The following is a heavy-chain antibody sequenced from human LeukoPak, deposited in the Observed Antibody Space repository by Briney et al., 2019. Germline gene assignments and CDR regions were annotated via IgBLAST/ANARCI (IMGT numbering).Heavy chain of an antibody. CDR1: GGSISNYY. CDR3: AQSPGWAAAGNEYYFDY. V-gene: IGHV4-59*01. J-gene: IGHJ4*02. D-gene: IGHD6-13*01. Sequence: SETLSLTCTVSGGSISNYYWSWIRQSPGKGLEWIAYIHYSGSTHYNPSLKSRVTISLDTSKNQFSLKLSSVSAADTAVYYCAQSPGWAAAGNEYYFDYWGQGTLVTVSS. CDR2: IHYSGST.